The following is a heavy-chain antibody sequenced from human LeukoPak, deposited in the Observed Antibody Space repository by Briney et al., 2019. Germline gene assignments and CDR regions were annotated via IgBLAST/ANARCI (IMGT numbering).Heavy chain of an antibody. J-gene: IGHJ4*02. CDR2: IYHSGST. CDR3: ARLSGYYYVLDY. CDR1: GGSISSGGYS. D-gene: IGHD3-22*01. V-gene: IGHV4-30-2*01. Sequence: SQTLSLTCAVSGGSISSGGYSWRWIRQPPGKGLEWIGYIYHSGSTYYNPSLKSRVTISVDRSKNQFSLKLSSVTAADTAVYYCARLSGYYYVLDYWGQGTLVTVSS.